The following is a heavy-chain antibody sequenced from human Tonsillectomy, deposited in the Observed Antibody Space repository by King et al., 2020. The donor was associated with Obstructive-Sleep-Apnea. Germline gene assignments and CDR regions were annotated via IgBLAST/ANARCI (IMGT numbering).Heavy chain of an antibody. CDR1: GFTFSSYA. D-gene: IGHD3-16*01. CDR3: AKDPSYTRTISDAFGGDY. Sequence: VQLVESGGGLVQPGGSLRLSCAASGFTFSSYAMSWVRQAPGKGLEWVSAISGSGGSTYYADSLMSRFTISRDNSKNTLYLQMNSLRAEDTAVYYCAKDPSYTRTISDAFGGDYWGQGTLVTVSS. CDR2: ISGSGGST. V-gene: IGHV3-23*04. J-gene: IGHJ4*02.